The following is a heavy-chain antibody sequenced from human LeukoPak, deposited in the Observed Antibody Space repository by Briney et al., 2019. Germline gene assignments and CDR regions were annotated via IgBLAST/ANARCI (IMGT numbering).Heavy chain of an antibody. CDR3: AREALSIAAAGTRWFDP. D-gene: IGHD6-13*01. V-gene: IGHV1-69*05. CDR2: NIPIFGTA. CDR1: GGTFSSYA. J-gene: IGHJ5*02. Sequence: ASVKVSCKASGGTFSSYAISWVRQAPGQGLEWMGGNIPIFGTANYAQKFQGRVTMTRDTSTSTVYMELSSLRSEDTAVYYCAREALSIAAAGTRWFDPWGQGTLVTVSS.